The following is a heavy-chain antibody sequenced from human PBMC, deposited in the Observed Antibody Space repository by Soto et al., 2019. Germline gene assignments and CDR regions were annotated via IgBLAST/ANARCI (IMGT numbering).Heavy chain of an antibody. J-gene: IGHJ5*02. V-gene: IGHV3-21*01. Sequence: DSVKGRFTISRDNAKNSVYLQMNSLRAEDTAVYYCARDGGLSVISADWFDPWGQGTLVTVSS. CDR3: ARDGGLSVISADWFDP. D-gene: IGHD3-16*01.